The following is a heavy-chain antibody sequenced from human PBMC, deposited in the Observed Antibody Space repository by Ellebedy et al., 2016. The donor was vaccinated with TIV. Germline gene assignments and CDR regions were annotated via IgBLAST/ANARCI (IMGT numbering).Heavy chain of an antibody. CDR3: ARHHTVERGAIDY. J-gene: IGHJ4*02. Sequence: MPSETLSLTCTVSGGSISSGGYYWSWIRQHPGKGLEWIGYIYYSGSTYYNPSLKSRVTISVDTSKNQFSLKLSSVTAADTAVYYCARHHTVERGAIDYWGQGTLVTVSS. D-gene: IGHD1-1*01. CDR1: GGSISSGGYY. V-gene: IGHV4-31*03. CDR2: IYYSGST.